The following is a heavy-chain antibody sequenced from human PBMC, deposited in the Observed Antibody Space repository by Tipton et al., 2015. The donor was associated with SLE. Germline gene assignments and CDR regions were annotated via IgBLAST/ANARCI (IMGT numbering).Heavy chain of an antibody. D-gene: IGHD3-10*01. CDR2: ISAYNGNT. CDR3: ASILDPGGFRITMVRGAPYAFDI. Sequence: QLVQSGPEVKKPGSSVKVSCKASGGTFTSYGISWVRQAPGQGLEWMGWISAYNGNTNYAQKLQGRVTMTTDTSTSTAYMELRSLRSDDTAVYYCASILDPGGFRITMVRGAPYAFDIWGQGTMVTVSS. J-gene: IGHJ3*02. V-gene: IGHV1-18*01. CDR1: GGTFTSYG.